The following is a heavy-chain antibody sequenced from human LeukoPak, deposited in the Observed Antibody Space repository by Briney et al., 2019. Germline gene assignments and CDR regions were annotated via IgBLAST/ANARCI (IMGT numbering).Heavy chain of an antibody. Sequence: SETLSLTCTVSGGCISSYYWSWIRQPPGKGLEWIGYIYYSGSTNYNPSLKSRVTISVDTSKNQFSLKLSSVTAADTAVYYCARARYSSSWACDYWGQGTLVTVSS. CDR2: IYYSGST. D-gene: IGHD6-13*01. CDR3: ARARYSSSWACDY. J-gene: IGHJ4*02. CDR1: GGCISSYY. V-gene: IGHV4-59*01.